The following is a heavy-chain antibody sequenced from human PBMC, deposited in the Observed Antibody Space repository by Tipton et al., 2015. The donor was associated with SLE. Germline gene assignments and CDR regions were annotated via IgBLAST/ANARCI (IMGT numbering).Heavy chain of an antibody. CDR2: ISSSSSYI. CDR1: GFIFSNYN. D-gene: IGHD3-3*01. V-gene: IGHV3-21*01. CDR3: VRDSEYDFWSGDDY. J-gene: IGHJ4*02. Sequence: SLRLSCAASGFIFSNYNMNWVRQAPEKGLEWVSSISSSSSYIYYADSVKGRFTISRDNAKNSLYLQMNSLRAEDTAVYYCVRDSEYDFWSGDDYWGQGTLVAVSS.